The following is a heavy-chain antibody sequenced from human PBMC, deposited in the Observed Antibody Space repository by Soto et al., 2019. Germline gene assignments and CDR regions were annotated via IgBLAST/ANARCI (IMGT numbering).Heavy chain of an antibody. V-gene: IGHV3-7*01. CDR3: ARGDMVRENDAFDN. J-gene: IGHJ3*02. CDR1: GFTFSSFW. Sequence: EAQLVESGGGLVQPGGSLRLSCAASGFTFSSFWMNWVRQTPGKGLEWVAHIKPDGSEKYFVDSVRGRFTISRDNAKNSVYLQMNSLRAEDTAVYYCARGDMVRENDAFDNWGQGTMVTVSS. D-gene: IGHD3-10*01. CDR2: IKPDGSEK.